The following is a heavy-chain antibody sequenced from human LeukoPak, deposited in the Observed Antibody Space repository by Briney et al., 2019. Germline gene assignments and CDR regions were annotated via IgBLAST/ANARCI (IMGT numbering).Heavy chain of an antibody. V-gene: IGHV4-38-2*02. J-gene: IGHJ4*02. D-gene: IGHD5-12*01. CDR2: TYHSGST. CDR3: ARDRRGNDEFDY. CDR1: VYSISSCCY. Sequence: SETLSLTCAVSVYSISSCCYWGWIRQPPGKGLEWIGSTYHSGSTHYNVSLKSRVTMSVDTSKNQFSLKLSSVTAEDTAVYYCARDRRGNDEFDYWGQGILVTVSS.